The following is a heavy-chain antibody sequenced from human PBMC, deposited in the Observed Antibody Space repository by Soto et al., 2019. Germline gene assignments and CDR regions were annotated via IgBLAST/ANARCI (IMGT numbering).Heavy chain of an antibody. J-gene: IGHJ4*02. D-gene: IGHD5-12*01. Sequence: GGSLRLSCAASGFIFSSFAMNWVRQAPGKGLEWVSAIGGGGGSAYYADSVRGRFTISRDNSKNTVYLQTNSLRVEDTALYYCVKDVEMASIIANWGQGTQVTVSS. CDR1: GFIFSSFA. CDR3: VKDVEMASIIAN. V-gene: IGHV3-23*01. CDR2: IGGGGGSA.